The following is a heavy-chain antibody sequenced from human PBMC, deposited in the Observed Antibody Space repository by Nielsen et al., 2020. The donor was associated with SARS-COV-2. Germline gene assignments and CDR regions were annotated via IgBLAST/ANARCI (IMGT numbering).Heavy chain of an antibody. CDR1: GGSISSGGYY. J-gene: IGHJ6*02. Sequence: SETLSLTCTVSGGSISSGGYYWSWIRHHPGKSLEWIGYIYFSGRTCYNPSLKSRVTISVDTSKNQFSLSLRSVTAADTAVYDCARESSGYDHYNYGMDVWGQGTTVTVSS. D-gene: IGHD5-12*01. V-gene: IGHV4-31*03. CDR2: IYFSGRT. CDR3: ARESSGYDHYNYGMDV.